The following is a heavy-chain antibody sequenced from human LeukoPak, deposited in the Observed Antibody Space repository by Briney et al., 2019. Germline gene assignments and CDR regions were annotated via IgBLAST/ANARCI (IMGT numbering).Heavy chain of an antibody. V-gene: IGHV2-5*02. J-gene: IGHJ6*03. CDR1: GFSLSTSGVG. CDR3: AHSSHLYCSGGSCYEYYYYMDV. CDR2: IYWDDDK. Sequence: SGPTLVNPTQTLTLTCTFSGFSLSTSGVGVGWIRQPPGKALEWLALIYWDDDKRYSPSLKSRLTITKDTSKNQVVLTMTNMDPVDTATYYCAHSSHLYCSGGSCYEYYYYMDVWGKGTTVTVSS. D-gene: IGHD2-15*01.